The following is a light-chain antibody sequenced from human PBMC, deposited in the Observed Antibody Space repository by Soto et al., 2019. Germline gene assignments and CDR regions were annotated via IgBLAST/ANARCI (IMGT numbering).Light chain of an antibody. Sequence: EIVLTQSPGTLSLSPGERASLSCRVSQSVSSNYLAWYQQTPGQAPRLLIYGVSTRATGIPDRFRGSGSGTDVTLTVARLEPEDFAVYWCQQYDESPIFGGGTKVEIK. V-gene: IGKV3-20*01. J-gene: IGKJ4*01. CDR3: QQYDESPI. CDR2: GVS. CDR1: QSVSSNY.